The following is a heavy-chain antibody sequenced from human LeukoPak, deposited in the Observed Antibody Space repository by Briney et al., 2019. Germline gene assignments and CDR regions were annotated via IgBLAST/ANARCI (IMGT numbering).Heavy chain of an antibody. CDR1: GYTFTSYD. D-gene: IGHD2-2*01. CDR3: ARDSTDIVVVPAAMGYGSGSYSDY. Sequence: SVKVSCKASGYTFTSYDINWVRQATGQGLEWMGGIIPIFGTANYAQKFQGRVTITTDESTSTAYMELSSLRSEDTAVYYCARDSTDIVVVPAAMGYGSGSYSDYWGQGTLVTVSS. V-gene: IGHV1-69*05. J-gene: IGHJ4*02. CDR2: IIPIFGTA.